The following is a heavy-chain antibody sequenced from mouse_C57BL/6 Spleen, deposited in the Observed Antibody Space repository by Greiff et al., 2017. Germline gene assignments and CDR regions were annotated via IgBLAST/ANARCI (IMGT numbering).Heavy chain of an antibody. V-gene: IGHV1-50*01. CDR2: IDPSDSYT. J-gene: IGHJ3*01. D-gene: IGHD4-1*01. Sequence: QVQLQQPGAELVKPGASVKLSCKASGYTFTSYWMQWVKQRPGQGLEWIGEIDPSDSYTNYNQKFKGKATLTVDTSSSTAYMQLSSLTSEDSAVYYCARWDPWFAYWGQGTLVTVSA. CDR3: ARWDPWFAY. CDR1: GYTFTSYW.